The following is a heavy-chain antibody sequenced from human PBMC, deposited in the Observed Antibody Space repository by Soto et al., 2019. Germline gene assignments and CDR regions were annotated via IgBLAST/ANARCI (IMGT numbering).Heavy chain of an antibody. Sequence: GGSLRLSCAASGFTFSSYSMDWVRQAPGKGLEWVSSISSSSSYIYYADSVKGRFTISRDNAKNSLYLQMNSLRAEDTAVYYCARGPPALHTTVFFDYWGQGTLVTVSS. J-gene: IGHJ4*02. V-gene: IGHV3-21*01. D-gene: IGHD1-1*01. CDR2: ISSSSSYI. CDR1: GFTFSSYS. CDR3: ARGPPALHTTVFFDY.